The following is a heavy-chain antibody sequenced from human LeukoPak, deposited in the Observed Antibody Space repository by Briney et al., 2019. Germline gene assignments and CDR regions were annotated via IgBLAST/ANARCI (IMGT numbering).Heavy chain of an antibody. CDR1: GYTFNTYG. Sequence: ASVKVSCKASGYTFNTYGITWVRQAPGQGLEWMGRISAYNGNTNYAQKVQGRVTMTTDTFTNTAYMDLRTLRSDDTAVYYCARDSADCSGGSCYSAEYFQHWGQGTLVTVSS. D-gene: IGHD2-15*01. CDR3: ARDSADCSGGSCYSAEYFQH. V-gene: IGHV1-18*01. CDR2: ISAYNGNT. J-gene: IGHJ1*01.